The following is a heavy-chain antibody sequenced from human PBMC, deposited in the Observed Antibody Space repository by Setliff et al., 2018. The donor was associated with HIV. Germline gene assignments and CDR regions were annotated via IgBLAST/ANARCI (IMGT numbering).Heavy chain of an antibody. J-gene: IGHJ6*02. D-gene: IGHD3-10*01. CDR2: VNPSGEST. CDR1: GYTLSNYS. CDR3: ARDRGDLSLAYYLYYGMDV. V-gene: IGHV1-46*01. Sequence: APVKVSCKASGYTLSNYSMHWVRQAPGQGLEWMGIVNPSGESTTYAQRFQGRVTMTTDRSTSTVYMELSSLRYEDTAVYYCARDRGDLSLAYYLYYGMDVWGQGTTVTVSS.